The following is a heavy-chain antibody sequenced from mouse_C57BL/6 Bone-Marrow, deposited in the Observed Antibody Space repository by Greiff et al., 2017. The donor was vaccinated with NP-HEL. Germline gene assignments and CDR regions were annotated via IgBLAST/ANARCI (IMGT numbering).Heavy chain of an antibody. J-gene: IGHJ4*01. V-gene: IGHV1-52*01. Sequence: VQLQQPGAELVRPGSSVKLSCKASGYTFTSYWMHWVKQRPIQGLEWIGNIDPSDSETHYNQKFKDKATLTVDKSSSTAYMQLSSLTSEDSAVYYCAREDSNLFCAMDYWGQGTSVTVSS. CDR2: IDPSDSET. D-gene: IGHD2-5*01. CDR1: GYTFTSYW. CDR3: AREDSNLFCAMDY.